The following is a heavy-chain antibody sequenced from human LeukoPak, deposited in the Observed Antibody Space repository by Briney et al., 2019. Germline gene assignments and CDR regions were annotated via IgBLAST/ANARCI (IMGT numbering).Heavy chain of an antibody. D-gene: IGHD3-10*01. V-gene: IGHV3-7*01. CDR1: GFTFNSYW. CDR3: ARDLWFGDVDY. CDR2: IKQDGSEK. Sequence: GGSLRLSCAASGFTFNSYWMSWVRQAPGKGLEWVANIKQDGSEKYYVDSVKGRFTISRDNAKNSLYLQMNSLRAEDTAVYYCARDLWFGDVDYWGQGTLVTVSS. J-gene: IGHJ4*02.